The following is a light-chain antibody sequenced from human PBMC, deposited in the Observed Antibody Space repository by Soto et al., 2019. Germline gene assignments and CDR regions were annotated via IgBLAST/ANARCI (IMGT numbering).Light chain of an antibody. CDR1: QSVSSN. J-gene: IGKJ4*01. CDR3: QQYYNWPLT. CDR2: GAS. Sequence: EILMTQSPATLTVSPGERGTLSCRASQSVSSNLAWYQQRPGEAPRLLIDGASTRATGIPARFSGRGSGTEFTLTISSLQSEDFAVYYCQQYYNWPLTFGGGTKVDIK. V-gene: IGKV3D-15*01.